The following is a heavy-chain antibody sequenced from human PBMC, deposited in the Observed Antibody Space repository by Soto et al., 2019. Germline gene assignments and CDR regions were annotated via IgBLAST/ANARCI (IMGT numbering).Heavy chain of an antibody. Sequence: QVQLVQSGAEVKKPGSSVKVSCTASGGTFSTYVISWVRQAPGQGLEWMGRVIPMFGSSNYAQKFQGRVTITADKDTSIAYMEVRSLRSEDTAVYYCARGRPRSGPPFYYYGLDVWGQGTTVIVSS. CDR3: ARGRPRSGPPFYYYGLDV. V-gene: IGHV1-69*06. CDR1: GGTFSTYV. D-gene: IGHD1-26*01. CDR2: VIPMFGSS. J-gene: IGHJ6*02.